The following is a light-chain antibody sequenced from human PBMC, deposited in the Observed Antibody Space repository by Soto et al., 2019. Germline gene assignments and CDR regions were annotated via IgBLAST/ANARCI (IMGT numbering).Light chain of an antibody. CDR1: SSNIGAGYD. V-gene: IGLV1-40*01. CDR2: GNS. Sequence: QSVLTQPTSVSGAPGQRVTISCTGSSSNIGAGYDVHWYQQLPGTAPKLLIYGNSNRPSGVPDRFSGSKSGTSASLAISGLQADDEADYYCQSYDSSLSEGVFGGGTQLTVL. J-gene: IGLJ2*01. CDR3: QSYDSSLSEGV.